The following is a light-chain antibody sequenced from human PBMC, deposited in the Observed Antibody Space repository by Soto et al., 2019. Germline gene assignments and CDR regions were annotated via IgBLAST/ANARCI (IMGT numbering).Light chain of an antibody. CDR2: KAS. Sequence: DIQMTQSPSTLSASVGDRVTIICRASQSISSWLAWYQRKPGKAPKLLIYKASSLESGVPSRFSGSGSGTEFTLTISSLQPDDFATYYCQQYNSYWTFGQWTKVEIK. CDR1: QSISSW. V-gene: IGKV1-5*03. CDR3: QQYNSYWT. J-gene: IGKJ1*01.